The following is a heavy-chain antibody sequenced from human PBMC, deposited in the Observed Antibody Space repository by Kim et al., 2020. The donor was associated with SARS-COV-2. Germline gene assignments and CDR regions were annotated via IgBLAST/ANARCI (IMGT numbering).Heavy chain of an antibody. CDR1: GGSVSSGSYY. CDR2: IYYSGST. CDR3: ARQLYNWNDSLGY. V-gene: IGHV4-61*01. J-gene: IGHJ4*02. D-gene: IGHD1-20*01. Sequence: SETLSLTCTVSGGSVSSGSYYWSWIRQPPGKGLEWIGYIYYSGSTNYNPSLKSRVTISLDTSKNQFSLKLSSVTAADTAVYYCARQLYNWNDSLGYWGQGTLVTVSS.